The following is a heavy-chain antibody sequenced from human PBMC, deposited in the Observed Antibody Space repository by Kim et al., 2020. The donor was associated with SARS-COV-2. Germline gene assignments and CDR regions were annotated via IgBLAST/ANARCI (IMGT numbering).Heavy chain of an antibody. J-gene: IGHJ6*02. CDR2: ISIYNNNI. V-gene: IGHV1-18*01. D-gene: IGHD2-15*01. CDR3: ARGLLATAPNYYYYGLDV. CDR1: DYTFRNYG. Sequence: ASVKVSCKASDYTFRNYGITWVRQAPGQGLEWMGWISIYNNNIKNVEKLQDGVTMTMETSTSTAYMELRSLTSDDTAVYFCARGLLATAPNYYYYGLDVWGQGTTFPVSS.